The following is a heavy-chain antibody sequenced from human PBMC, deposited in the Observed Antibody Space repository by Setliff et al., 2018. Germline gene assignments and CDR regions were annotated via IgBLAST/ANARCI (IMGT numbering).Heavy chain of an antibody. D-gene: IGHD6-19*01. V-gene: IGHV1-18*01. CDR2: IGAYNGNT. CDR1: GYTSTNYG. J-gene: IGHJ4*02. CDR3: ARVTIAVAGYFDF. Sequence: ASVKVSCKASGYTSTNYGVTWVRQAPGQGLEWMGWIGAYNGNTYNAHKFQGRVTMTSDTSTSTAYMELRSLRSDDTAVYYCARVTIAVAGYFDFWGQGTLVTVSS.